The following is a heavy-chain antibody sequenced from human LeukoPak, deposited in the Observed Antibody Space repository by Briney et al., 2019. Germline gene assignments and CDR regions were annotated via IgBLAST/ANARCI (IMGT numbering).Heavy chain of an antibody. D-gene: IGHD6-13*01. V-gene: IGHV1-18*01. CDR1: GYTFTSYG. CDR3: ARDVSGYSSSWYDLNWFDP. CDR2: ISAYNGNT. J-gene: IGHJ5*02. Sequence: ASVKVSCKASGYTFTSYGISWVRQAPGQGLEWMGRISAYNGNTNYAQKLQGRVTMTTDTSTSTAYMELRSLRSDDTAVYYCARDVSGYSSSWYDLNWFDPWGQGTLVTVSS.